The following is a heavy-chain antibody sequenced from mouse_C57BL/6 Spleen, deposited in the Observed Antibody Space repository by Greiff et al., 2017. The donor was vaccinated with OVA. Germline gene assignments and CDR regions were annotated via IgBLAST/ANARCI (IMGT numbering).Heavy chain of an antibody. CDR2: IYWDDDK. V-gene: IGHV8-12*01. Sequence: QVTLKESGPGILQSSQTLSLTCSFSGFSLSTSGMGVSWIRQPSGKGLEWLAHIYWDDDKRYNPSLKSRLTISKDTSRNQVFLKITSVDTADTATYYCARSEAFTTVVATGAMDYWGQGTSVTVSS. CDR1: GFSLSTSGMG. D-gene: IGHD1-1*01. J-gene: IGHJ4*01. CDR3: ARSEAFTTVVATGAMDY.